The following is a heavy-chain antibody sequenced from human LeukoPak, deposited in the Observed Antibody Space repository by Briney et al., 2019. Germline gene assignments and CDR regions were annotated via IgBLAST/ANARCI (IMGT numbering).Heavy chain of an antibody. J-gene: IGHJ4*02. CDR1: GLTFSSYA. CDR3: AKDYSSGWYYFFDY. V-gene: IGHV3-23*01. CDR2: ISGSGGST. Sequence: PGRSLRLSCVASGLTFSSYAMSWVRQAPGKGLEWVSAISGSGGSTYYADSVKGRFTISRDNSKNTLYLQMNSLRAEDTAVYYCAKDYSSGWYYFFDYWGQGTLVTVSS. D-gene: IGHD6-19*01.